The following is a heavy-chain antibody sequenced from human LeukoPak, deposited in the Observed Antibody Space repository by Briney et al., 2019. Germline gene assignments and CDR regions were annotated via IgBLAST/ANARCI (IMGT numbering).Heavy chain of an antibody. Sequence: SETLSLTCTVSGGSISSYYWSWIRQPPGKGLEWIGYIYYSGSTNYNPSLKSRVTISVDTSKNQFSLKLSSVTAADTAVYYCARGIAAVGTFWFDPWGQGTLVTVSS. CDR3: ARGIAAVGTFWFDP. CDR2: IYYSGST. J-gene: IGHJ5*02. CDR1: GGSISSYY. V-gene: IGHV4-59*01. D-gene: IGHD6-13*01.